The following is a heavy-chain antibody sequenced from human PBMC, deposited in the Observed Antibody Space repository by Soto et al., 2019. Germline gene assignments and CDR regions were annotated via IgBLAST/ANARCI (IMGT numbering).Heavy chain of an antibody. D-gene: IGHD1-7*01. J-gene: IGHJ6*02. CDR2: IIPILGTA. Sequence: QVQLVQSGAEVKKPGSSVKVYCKGSGGTFSSYAISWVRQAPGQGLEWMGGIIPILGTADYAQKFQGRVTITADESTSTAYMELSSLRSEDTAVYYCASHGITGTWVYYYGMDVWGQGTTVTVSS. CDR1: GGTFSSYA. CDR3: ASHGITGTWVYYYGMDV. V-gene: IGHV1-69*11.